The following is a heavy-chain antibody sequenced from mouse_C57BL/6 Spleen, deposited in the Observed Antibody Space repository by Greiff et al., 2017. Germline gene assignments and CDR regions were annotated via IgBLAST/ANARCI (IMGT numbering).Heavy chain of an antibody. Sequence: EVQLQQSGPELVKPGASVKMSCKASGYTFTDYNMHWVKQSHGKSLEWIGYINPNNGGTSYNQKFKGKATLTVNKSSSTAYMELRSLTSEDSAVYYCASLYYDYDRGFADWGQGTLVTVSA. J-gene: IGHJ3*01. D-gene: IGHD2-4*01. CDR1: GYTFTDYN. CDR2: INPNNGGT. V-gene: IGHV1-22*01. CDR3: ASLYYDYDRGFAD.